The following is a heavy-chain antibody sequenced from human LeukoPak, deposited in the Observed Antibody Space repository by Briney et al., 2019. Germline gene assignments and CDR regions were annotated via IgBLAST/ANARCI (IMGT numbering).Heavy chain of an antibody. CDR3: AKAGAVVVVVAKFFDY. V-gene: IGHV3-23*01. Sequence: GGSLRLSCAASGITFSSYAMSWVRQAPGKGLEWVSAISGSGDSTNYADSVRGRFTISRDNSKNTLYLQMNSLRAEDTAVYYCAKAGAVVVVVAKFFDYWGQGTLVTVSS. CDR2: ISGSGDST. J-gene: IGHJ4*02. CDR1: GITFSSYA. D-gene: IGHD2-15*01.